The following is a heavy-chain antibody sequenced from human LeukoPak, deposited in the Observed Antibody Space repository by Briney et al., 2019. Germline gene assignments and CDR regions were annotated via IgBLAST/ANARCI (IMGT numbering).Heavy chain of an antibody. J-gene: IGHJ4*02. Sequence: GGSLRLSCAASGFTFSSYGMSWVRQAPGKGLEWVSAISGSCGSTYYADSVKGRFTISRDNSKNTLYLQMNSLRAEDTAVYYCAKDLFACSSTSCYSQSHWGQGTLVTVSS. D-gene: IGHD2-2*01. CDR2: ISGSCGST. CDR1: GFTFSSYG. CDR3: AKDLFACSSTSCYSQSH. V-gene: IGHV3-23*01.